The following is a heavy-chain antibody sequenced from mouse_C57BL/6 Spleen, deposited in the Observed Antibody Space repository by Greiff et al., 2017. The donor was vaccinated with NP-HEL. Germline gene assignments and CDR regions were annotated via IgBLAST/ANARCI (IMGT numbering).Heavy chain of an antibody. V-gene: IGHV1-18*01. CDR3: ARKVRDYYGSSRYWYFDV. J-gene: IGHJ1*03. Sequence: VQLQQSGPELVKPGASVKIPCKASGYTFTDYNMDWVKQSHGKSLEWIGDINPNNGGTIYNQKFKGKATLTVDKSSSTAYMELRSLTSEDTAVYYCARKVRDYYGSSRYWYFDVWGTGTTVTVSS. D-gene: IGHD1-1*01. CDR1: GYTFTDYN. CDR2: INPNNGGT.